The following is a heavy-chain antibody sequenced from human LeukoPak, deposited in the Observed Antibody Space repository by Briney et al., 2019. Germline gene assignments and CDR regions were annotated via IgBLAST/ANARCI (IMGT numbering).Heavy chain of an antibody. CDR2: ISSSGSTI. J-gene: IGHJ6*04. D-gene: IGHD3-10*02. Sequence: GGSLRFSCAASGFTFSSYEMNWVRQAPGKGLEWVSYISSSGSTIYYADSVKGRFTISRDNAKNSLYLQMNSLRAEDTAVYYCAELGITMIGGVWGKGTTVTVSS. CDR3: AELGITMIGGV. V-gene: IGHV3-48*03. CDR1: GFTFSSYE.